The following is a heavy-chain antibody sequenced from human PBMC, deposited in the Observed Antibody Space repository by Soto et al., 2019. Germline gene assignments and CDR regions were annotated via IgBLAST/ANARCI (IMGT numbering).Heavy chain of an antibody. V-gene: IGHV3-30*04. J-gene: IGHJ4*02. CDR2: ISHDGRVT. Sequence: QVQLVESGGGMVQPGTSLRLSCAASGFTFNSLSLHWVRQRPDKGLEWVAVISHDGRVTFYADFVKGRFTVSRDNSKNTIYLQVNSLRADDTAVYYCAREPYGDSQYFDYCGQGTLVTVSS. CDR1: GFTFNSLS. CDR3: AREPYGDSQYFDY. D-gene: IGHD2-21*02.